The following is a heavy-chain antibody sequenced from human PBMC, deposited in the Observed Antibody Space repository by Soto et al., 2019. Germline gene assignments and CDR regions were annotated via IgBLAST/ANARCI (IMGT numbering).Heavy chain of an antibody. V-gene: IGHV1-8*01. J-gene: IGHJ4*02. Sequence: ASVKVSCKXSGYTFTSYDINWVRQATGQGLERMGWMNPNSGNTGYAQKFQGRVTMTRNTSISTAYMELSSLRSEDTAVYYCARCRAAYSYFDYWGQGTLVTAPQ. CDR2: MNPNSGNT. D-gene: IGHD6-25*01. CDR1: GYTFTSYD. CDR3: ARCRAAYSYFDY.